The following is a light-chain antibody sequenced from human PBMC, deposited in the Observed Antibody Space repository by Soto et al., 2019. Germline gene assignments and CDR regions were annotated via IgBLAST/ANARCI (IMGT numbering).Light chain of an antibody. V-gene: IGKV3-20*01. Sequence: EIRLTQSPGTLSLSQGERATLSCRASQSVSNNYLAWYQQKPGQAPRLLIYGASNRATGIPDRFSGSGSGTDFTLTISRLEPEDFAVYYCQQYGSSGTFGQGTKVDI. J-gene: IGKJ1*01. CDR3: QQYGSSGT. CDR2: GAS. CDR1: QSVSNNY.